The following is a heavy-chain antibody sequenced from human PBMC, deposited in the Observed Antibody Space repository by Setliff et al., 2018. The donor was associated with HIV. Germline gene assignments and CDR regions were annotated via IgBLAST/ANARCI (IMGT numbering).Heavy chain of an antibody. CDR2: IYHSGST. CDR3: ARVPFTTGFDY. V-gene: IGHV4-30-2*01. J-gene: IGHJ4*02. Sequence: SETLSLTCTVSGVPISSGLYYWSWIRQPPGKGLEWIGYIYHSGSTYYNPSLRSRVTISVDTSKNHFSLKLSSVTAADTAVFYCARVPFTTGFDYWGQGILVTVSS. CDR1: GVPISSGLYY. D-gene: IGHD3-3*01.